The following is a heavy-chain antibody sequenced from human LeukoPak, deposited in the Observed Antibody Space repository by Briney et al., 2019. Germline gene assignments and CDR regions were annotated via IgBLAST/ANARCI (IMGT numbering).Heavy chain of an antibody. Sequence: ASVKVSCKASVYTFTSYGISGVGQAPGQGVEWMGWISAYNGNTNYVQKLQGRVTMTTDTSTSTAYMELRSVRSDDSAVYYCARVYYDSSGPGEDAFDIWGKGTMVTVSS. D-gene: IGHD3-22*01. CDR3: ARVYYDSSGPGEDAFDI. V-gene: IGHV1-18*01. J-gene: IGHJ3*02. CDR2: ISAYNGNT. CDR1: VYTFTSYG.